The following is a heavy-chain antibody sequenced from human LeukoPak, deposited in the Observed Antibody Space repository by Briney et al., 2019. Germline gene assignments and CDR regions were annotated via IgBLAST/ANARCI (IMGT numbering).Heavy chain of an antibody. CDR3: ARALGIAAAGSPNWFVP. CDR1: GGTFSSYA. D-gene: IGHD6-13*01. CDR2: IITIFGTT. J-gene: IGHJ5*02. Sequence: GSSVKVSCKASGGTFSSYAISWVGQAPGQGVEGMGGIITIFGTTNYAQKFQGRVTISADESTSTAYMELSSLRSEDTAVYFCARALGIAAAGSPNWFVPWGQGTLVTVSS. V-gene: IGHV1-69*01.